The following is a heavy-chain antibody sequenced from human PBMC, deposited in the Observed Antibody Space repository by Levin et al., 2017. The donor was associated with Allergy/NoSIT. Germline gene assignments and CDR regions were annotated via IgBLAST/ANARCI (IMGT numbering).Heavy chain of an antibody. CDR1: GFTFSSYS. Sequence: GGSLRLSCAASGFTFSSYSMNWVRQAPGKGLEWVSSISSSSSYIYYADSVKGRFTISRDNAKNSLYLQMNSLRAEDTAVYYCARDLHYYDSSGYYSFDYWGQGTLVTVSS. D-gene: IGHD3-22*01. J-gene: IGHJ4*02. V-gene: IGHV3-21*01. CDR3: ARDLHYYDSSGYYSFDY. CDR2: ISSSSSYI.